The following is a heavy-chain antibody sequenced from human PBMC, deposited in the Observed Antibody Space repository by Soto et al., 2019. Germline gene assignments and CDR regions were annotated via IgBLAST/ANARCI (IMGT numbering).Heavy chain of an antibody. Sequence: GGSLRLSCAASGFTFNSYAMSWVRQPPGKGLYWVSTIIGSGGSTYYADSVQGRFTISRDNSKNTLYLQMTSLRAEDTAVYYCAKEGSMVRGVRGEFDYWGQGTLVTVSS. V-gene: IGHV3-23*01. CDR1: GFTFNSYA. CDR2: IIGSGGST. D-gene: IGHD3-10*01. J-gene: IGHJ4*02. CDR3: AKEGSMVRGVRGEFDY.